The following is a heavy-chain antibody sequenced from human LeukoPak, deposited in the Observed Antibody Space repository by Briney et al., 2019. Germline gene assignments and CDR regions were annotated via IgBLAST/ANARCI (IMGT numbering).Heavy chain of an antibody. CDR3: ARDFKAYGSGSYSFDY. J-gene: IGHJ4*02. Sequence: GASVKVSCKASGGTFSSYAISWVRQAPGQGLEWMGGIIPIFGTASYAQKFQGRVTITADESTSTAYMELSSLRSEDTAVYYCARDFKAYGSGSYSFDYWGQGTLVTVSS. CDR2: IIPIFGTA. V-gene: IGHV1-69*13. D-gene: IGHD3-10*01. CDR1: GGTFSSYA.